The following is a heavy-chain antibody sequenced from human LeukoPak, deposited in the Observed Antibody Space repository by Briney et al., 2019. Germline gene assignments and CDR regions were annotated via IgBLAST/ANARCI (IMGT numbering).Heavy chain of an antibody. J-gene: IGHJ3*02. D-gene: IGHD6-19*01. CDR1: GFTFSDYY. Sequence: GGSLRLSCAASGFTFSDYYMSWVRQAPGKGLEWVSAISGSGGSTYYADSVKGRFTISRDNSKNTLYLQMNSLRAEDTAVYYCAKDARRAVAGTRSAFDIWGQGTMVTVSS. CDR2: ISGSGGST. CDR3: AKDARRAVAGTRSAFDI. V-gene: IGHV3-23*01.